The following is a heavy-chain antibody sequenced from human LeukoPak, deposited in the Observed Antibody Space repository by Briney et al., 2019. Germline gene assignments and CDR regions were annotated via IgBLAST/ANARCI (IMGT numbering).Heavy chain of an antibody. CDR3: ARDKAVAGYYYYYYMDV. CDR2: IKQDGSEK. J-gene: IGHJ6*03. CDR1: GFTFSSYW. V-gene: IGHV3-7*01. Sequence: GGSLRLSCAASGFTFSSYWMSWVRQAPGKGLEWVANIKQDGSEKYYVDSVKGRFTISRDNAKNSLYLQMNSLRAEDTAVYYCARDKAVAGYYYYYYMDVWGKGTTVTVSS. D-gene: IGHD6-19*01.